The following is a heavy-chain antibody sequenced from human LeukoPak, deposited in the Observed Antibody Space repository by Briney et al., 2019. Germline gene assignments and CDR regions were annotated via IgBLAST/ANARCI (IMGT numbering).Heavy chain of an antibody. Sequence: ASVKVSCKASGYTFTGYYLHWVRQAPGRGLEWVGWINPNSGGTTYAQKLQGRVTMTTDTSTSTAYMELRSLRSDDTAVYYCARDTRWGSRSPLDYWGQGTLVTVSS. V-gene: IGHV1-2*02. D-gene: IGHD7-27*01. CDR3: ARDTRWGSRSPLDY. J-gene: IGHJ4*02. CDR1: GYTFTGYY. CDR2: INPNSGGT.